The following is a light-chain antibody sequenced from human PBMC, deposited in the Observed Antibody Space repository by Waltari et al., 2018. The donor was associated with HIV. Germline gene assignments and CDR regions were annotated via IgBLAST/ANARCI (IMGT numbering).Light chain of an antibody. CDR1: SGSVSTRYF. CDR2: STN. V-gene: IGLV8-61*01. J-gene: IGLJ3*02. CDR3: VLYMGSAFWV. Sequence: QTVVTQEPSFSVSPGGTVTLTCGLSSGSVSTRYFPSWYQQTPGPAPRPLSYSTNTRSSGVPARFSGSILGNKAALTITGAQADDESDYYCVLYMGSAFWVFGGGTKLTVL.